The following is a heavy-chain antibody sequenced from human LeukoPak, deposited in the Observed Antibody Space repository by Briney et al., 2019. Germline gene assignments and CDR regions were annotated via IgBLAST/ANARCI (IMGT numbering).Heavy chain of an antibody. CDR3: AGERDYYDTSGSYYVETWPGGSFDY. CDR1: GFTFSSYE. CDR2: ISSSGSTI. Sequence: QPGGSLRLSCAASGFTFSSYEMNWVRQAPGKGLEWVSYISSSGSTIYYADSVKGRFTISRDNAKNSLYLQMNSLRAEDTAFYYCAGERDYYDTSGSYYVETWPGGSFDYWGQGALVTVSS. J-gene: IGHJ4*02. V-gene: IGHV3-48*03. D-gene: IGHD3-22*01.